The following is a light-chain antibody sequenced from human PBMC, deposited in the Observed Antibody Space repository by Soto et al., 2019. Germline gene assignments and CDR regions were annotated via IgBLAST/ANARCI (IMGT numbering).Light chain of an antibody. CDR3: AAWDDSLSAVV. J-gene: IGLJ2*01. CDR1: SSNIGSNY. V-gene: IGLV1-47*01. CDR2: RND. Sequence: SVLTPPPSASGTPGQRGTISCSGSSSNIGSNYVYWYQQLPGSAPKLLIYRNDQRPSGVPDRFSASKSGTAASLAISGLRSEDEADYHCAAWDDSLSAVVFGGGTQLTVL.